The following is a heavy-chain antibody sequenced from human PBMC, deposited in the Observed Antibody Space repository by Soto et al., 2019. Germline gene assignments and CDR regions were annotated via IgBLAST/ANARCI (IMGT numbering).Heavy chain of an antibody. J-gene: IGHJ5*02. Sequence: QVHLQQWGAGLLKPSETLSLTCAVYDGSLSDNYYTWTRQSPGKGLEWIGEIHPSGSTFYNPSLQTRVTLSQDASKKHFSLNLISVTAADTGEYYCSTGSDAYKGGRTWGQGTLFTVSS. CDR1: DGSLSDNY. V-gene: IGHV4-34*02. D-gene: IGHD1-1*01. CDR2: IHPSGST. CDR3: STGSDAYKGGRT.